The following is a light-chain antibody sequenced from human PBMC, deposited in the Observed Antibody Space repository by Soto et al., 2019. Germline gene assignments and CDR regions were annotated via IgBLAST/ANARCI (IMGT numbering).Light chain of an antibody. Sequence: QPVLTQPRSVSGSPGQSVTISCTGTSSDVGDYNFVSWYQQHPGKAPKLVIYDVSKRPSGVPDRFSGSKSGNTASLTISGLQADDEADYYCCSYAGSYTYIFGTGTKLTVL. CDR2: DVS. V-gene: IGLV2-11*01. J-gene: IGLJ1*01. CDR3: CSYAGSYTYI. CDR1: SSDVGDYNF.